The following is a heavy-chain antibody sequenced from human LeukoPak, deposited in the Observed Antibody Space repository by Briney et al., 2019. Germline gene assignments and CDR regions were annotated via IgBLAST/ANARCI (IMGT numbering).Heavy chain of an antibody. CDR2: ISSSSYI. J-gene: IGHJ4*02. CDR1: GFTFSSYS. V-gene: IGHV3-21*01. CDR3: ARDPGIAAEGYFDY. Sequence: GGSLRLSCAASGFTFSSYSMNWVRQAPGKGLEWVSSISSSSYIYYADSVKGRFTISRDNAKNSLYLQMNSLRAEDTAVYYCARDPGIAAEGYFDYWGQGTLVTVSS. D-gene: IGHD6-25*01.